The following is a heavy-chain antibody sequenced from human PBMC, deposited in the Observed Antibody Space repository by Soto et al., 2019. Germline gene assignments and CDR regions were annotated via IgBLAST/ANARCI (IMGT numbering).Heavy chain of an antibody. Sequence: SETLSLTCAVYGGAFSGHSWTWIRQSPGKGLEWIGDINHSGRVNYSPSLKSRVTISLDTSKNQFSLTLSAVTAADTAMYYCSTRAYDTNGYYRFDPWGQGTLVTVSS. CDR3: STRAYDTNGYYRFDP. V-gene: IGHV4-34*01. J-gene: IGHJ5*01. D-gene: IGHD3-22*01. CDR1: GGAFSGHS. CDR2: INHSGRV.